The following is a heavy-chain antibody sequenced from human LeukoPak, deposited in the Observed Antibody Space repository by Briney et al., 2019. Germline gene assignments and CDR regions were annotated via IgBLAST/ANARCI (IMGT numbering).Heavy chain of an antibody. CDR1: GGSISSYY. D-gene: IGHD6-13*01. CDR2: IYYSGST. J-gene: IGHJ4*02. Sequence: SETLSLTCTVSGGSISSYYWSWIRHPPGKGLEWVGYIYYSGSTNYNPSLKSRVTISVDTSKNQFSLKVSSVTAADTAVYYCATGVGSSWYYFDYWGQGTLVTVSS. V-gene: IGHV4-59*12. CDR3: ATGVGSSWYYFDY.